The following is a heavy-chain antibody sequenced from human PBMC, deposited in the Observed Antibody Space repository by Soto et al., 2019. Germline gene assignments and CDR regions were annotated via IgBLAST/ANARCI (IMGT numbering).Heavy chain of an antibody. CDR3: ARVAARYCSGGNCYDMDY. V-gene: IGHV3-33*01. CDR2: IWYDGSNK. Sequence: QVQLVESGGGVVQPGRSLRLSCAASGFTFSSYGMHWVRQAPGKGLEWVAVIWYDGSNKYYADSVKGRFTISRDNSKNTLYLQMNSLRAEDTAVYYCARVAARYCSGGNCYDMDYWGQGTLVTVSS. D-gene: IGHD2-15*01. J-gene: IGHJ4*02. CDR1: GFTFSSYG.